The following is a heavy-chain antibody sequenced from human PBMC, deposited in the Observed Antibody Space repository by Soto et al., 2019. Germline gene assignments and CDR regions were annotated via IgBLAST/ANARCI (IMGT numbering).Heavy chain of an antibody. CDR1: GGSFSGYY. V-gene: IGHV4-34*01. J-gene: IGHJ6*02. D-gene: IGHD2-15*01. Sequence: SETLSLTCAVYGGSFSGYYWSWIRQPPGKGLEWIGEINHSGSTNYNPSLKSRVTISVDTSKNQSSLKLSCVTAADTAVYYCARLNTNCSGGSCNGYTFHYYYYGMDVWGQGTTVNVSS. CDR2: INHSGST. CDR3: ARLNTNCSGGSCNGYTFHYYYYGMDV.